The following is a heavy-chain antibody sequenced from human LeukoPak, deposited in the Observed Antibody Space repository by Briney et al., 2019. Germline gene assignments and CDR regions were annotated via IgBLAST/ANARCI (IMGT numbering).Heavy chain of an antibody. Sequence: GGSLRLSCAASGFTFSKYAMNWVRQAPGKGLEWVSGITGSGGRTHYADSVKGRFTISRANSKNTLDLQMNSLRAEDTAIYYCAKEYPTGWLHFAFWGQGILVTVSS. CDR1: GFTFSKYA. V-gene: IGHV3-23*01. CDR3: AKEYPTGWLHFAF. J-gene: IGHJ4*02. CDR2: ITGSGGRT. D-gene: IGHD6-19*01.